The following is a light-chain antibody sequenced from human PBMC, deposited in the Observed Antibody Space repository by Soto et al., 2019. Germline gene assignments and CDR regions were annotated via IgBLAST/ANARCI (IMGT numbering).Light chain of an antibody. CDR1: QSVSSN. V-gene: IGKV3-15*01. Sequence: EIVMTQSPATLSVSPGQRATLSCRASQSVSSNLAWYQQKPGQAPRLLIYGASTRATGIPARFSGSGFGTEFTLTISSLEPEDFAVYYCQQYNIWRSITFGQGTRLEI. J-gene: IGKJ5*01. CDR2: GAS. CDR3: QQYNIWRSIT.